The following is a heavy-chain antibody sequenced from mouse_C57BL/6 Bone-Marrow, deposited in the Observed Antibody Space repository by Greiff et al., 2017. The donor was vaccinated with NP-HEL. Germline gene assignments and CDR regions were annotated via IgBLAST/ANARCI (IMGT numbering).Heavy chain of an antibody. CDR1: GYTFTDYY. Sequence: QVQLQQSGAELVRPGASVKLSCKASGYTFTDYYINWVKQRPGQGLEWIARIYPGNGNTYYNEKFKGKATLTAEKSSSTAYMQLSSLTSEDSAVYFCARSRDYEGPWFAYWGQGTLVTVSA. D-gene: IGHD2-4*01. CDR2: IYPGNGNT. CDR3: ARSRDYEGPWFAY. J-gene: IGHJ3*01. V-gene: IGHV1-76*01.